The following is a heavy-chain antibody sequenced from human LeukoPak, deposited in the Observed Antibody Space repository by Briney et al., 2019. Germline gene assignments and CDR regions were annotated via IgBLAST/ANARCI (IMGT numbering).Heavy chain of an antibody. CDR1: GFRFSDHF. J-gene: IGHJ4*02. D-gene: IGHD4-17*01. CDR2: ISSDSSYI. V-gene: IGHV3-21*01. Sequence: GGSLRLSCAASGFRFSDHFMDWVRQAPGKGLEWVSSISSDSSYIYYADSVNGRFTISRDNAKKSMYLQMNGLRAEDTAMYYCARAPPYGDYERGADYWGQGTLVTVSS. CDR3: ARAPPYGDYERGADY.